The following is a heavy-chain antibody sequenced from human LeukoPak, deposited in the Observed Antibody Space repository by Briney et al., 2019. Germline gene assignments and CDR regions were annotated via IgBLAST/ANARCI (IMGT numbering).Heavy chain of an antibody. CDR3: ARVETRGVISDAFDI. Sequence: ASVKVSCKASGYTFTSYYMHWVRQAPGQGLEWMGIINPSGGSTSCAQKFQGRVTMTRDTSTSTVYMELSSLRSEDAAVYYCARVETRGVISDAFDIWGQGTMVTVSS. V-gene: IGHV1-46*01. CDR1: GYTFTSYY. J-gene: IGHJ3*02. D-gene: IGHD3-10*01. CDR2: INPSGGST.